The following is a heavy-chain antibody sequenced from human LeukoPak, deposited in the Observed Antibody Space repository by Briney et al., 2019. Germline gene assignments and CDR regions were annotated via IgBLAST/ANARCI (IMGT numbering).Heavy chain of an antibody. CDR2: INHSGST. CDR1: GGSFSGYY. CDR3: ARAPGAPYYYGSGSLKYYYGMDV. D-gene: IGHD3-10*01. J-gene: IGHJ6*02. Sequence: SETLSLTCAVYGGSFSGYYWSWIRQPPGKGLEWIGEINHSGSTNYNPSLKSRVTISVDTSKNQFSLKLSSVTAADTAVYSCARAPGAPYYYGSGSLKYYYGMDVWGQGTTVTVSS. V-gene: IGHV4-34*01.